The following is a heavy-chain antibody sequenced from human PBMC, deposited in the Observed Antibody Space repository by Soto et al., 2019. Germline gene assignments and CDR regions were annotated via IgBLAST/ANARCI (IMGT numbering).Heavy chain of an antibody. CDR3: ARGPDDIDVPRWYY. Sequence: QVQLMQSGAEVRKPGASVRLSCETSGYNFNQYYIHWVRQAPGQGLEWMGIINLRGGTTEYAHKFRGRVTVTGDTSTSTAYMELRSLRSEDTSIYFCARGPDDIDVPRWYYWGQGTLVTVSS. D-gene: IGHD6-13*01. V-gene: IGHV1-46*02. CDR2: INLRGGTT. J-gene: IGHJ4*02. CDR1: GYNFNQYY.